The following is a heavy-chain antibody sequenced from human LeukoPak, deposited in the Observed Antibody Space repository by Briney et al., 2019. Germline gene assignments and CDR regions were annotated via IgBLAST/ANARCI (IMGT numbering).Heavy chain of an antibody. CDR3: AKDGVGPAATYYFYDHMDV. J-gene: IGHJ6*03. Sequence: PGGSLRLSCAASGFTFSSYGMHWVRQAPGKGLEWVAFIRYDRTNPKYADFVEGRFTISRDGSNLYLQMDSLRAEDSAVYYCAKDGVGPAATYYFYDHMDVWGKGTTVTVSS. V-gene: IGHV3-30*02. D-gene: IGHD2-2*01. CDR2: IRYDRTNP. CDR1: GFTFSSYG.